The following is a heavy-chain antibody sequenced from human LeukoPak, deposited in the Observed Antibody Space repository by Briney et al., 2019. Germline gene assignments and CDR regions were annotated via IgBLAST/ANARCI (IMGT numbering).Heavy chain of an antibody. D-gene: IGHD6-19*01. Sequence: SETLSLTCTVSGGSVSSGSYYWSWTRQPPGKGLEWIGEINHSGSTNYNPSLKSRVTISVDTSKNQFSLKLSSVTAADTAVYYCARERRPVRRYYGMDVWGQGTTVTVSS. V-gene: IGHV4-61*01. CDR1: GGSVSSGSYY. CDR3: ARERRPVRRYYGMDV. J-gene: IGHJ6*02. CDR2: INHSGST.